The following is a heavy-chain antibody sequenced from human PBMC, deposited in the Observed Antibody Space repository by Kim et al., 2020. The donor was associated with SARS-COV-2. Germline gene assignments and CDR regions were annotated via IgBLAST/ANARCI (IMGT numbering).Heavy chain of an antibody. CDR2: IASSGTI. CDR3: VPLYSGSYSAPDY. Sequence: GGSLRLSCAASGFTFSSYEMNWVRQAPGKGLEWVSYIASSGTIKYADSVKGRFTISRDNAKNSLYLQMDRLRAEDTAVYYCVPLYSGSYSAPDYWGQGTLVTVSS. J-gene: IGHJ4*02. CDR1: GFTFSSYE. D-gene: IGHD1-26*01. V-gene: IGHV3-48*03.